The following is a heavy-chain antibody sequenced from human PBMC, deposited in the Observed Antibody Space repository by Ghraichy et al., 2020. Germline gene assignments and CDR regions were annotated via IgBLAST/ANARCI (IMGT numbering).Heavy chain of an antibody. V-gene: IGHV3-21*01. D-gene: IGHD6-13*01. J-gene: IGHJ6*02. CDR1: GFSFSNYS. CDR2: FSSSGYI. CDR3: ASHSYSSSWGIGNYYYGMDV. Sequence: GGSLRLSCAGSGFSFSNYSMNWVRRAPGKGLEWVSSFSSSGYISYADSVKGRFTISRDNAKNSLYLQMNSLRAEDTAVYYCASHSYSSSWGIGNYYYGMDVWGQGTTVTVSS.